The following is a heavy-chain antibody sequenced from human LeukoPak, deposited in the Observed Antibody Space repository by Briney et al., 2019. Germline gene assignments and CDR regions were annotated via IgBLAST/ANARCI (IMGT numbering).Heavy chain of an antibody. CDR1: GFTFSSYA. CDR2: ISYGGSNK. V-gene: IGHV3-30*04. CDR3: ERDERTVGITMIVVSLDY. Sequence: GRSLRLSCAASGFTFSSYAMYWVRLSPGKGLEGVAVISYGGSNKYYADSVKGRFTISRDNSQNTLYLQMNSLRAEDAAVYCCERDERTVGITMIVVSLDYGDQGTRARVSS. D-gene: IGHD3-22*01. J-gene: IGHJ4*02.